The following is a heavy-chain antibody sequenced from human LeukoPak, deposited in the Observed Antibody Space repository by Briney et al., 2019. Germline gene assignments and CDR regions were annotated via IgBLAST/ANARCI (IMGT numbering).Heavy chain of an antibody. CDR3: ASNSSGHNFGTLES. D-gene: IGHD5-18*01. CDR1: GFTFSNYA. Sequence: GGSLRLSCAASGFTFSNYAMSWVRQAPGKGLEWVSALSSSGGSTYYADSVKGRFTISRDNSKNPLFLKMDSLSGDDTAVYYCASNSSGHNFGTLESWGQGTLVTVSS. V-gene: IGHV3-23*01. CDR2: LSSSGGST. J-gene: IGHJ4*02.